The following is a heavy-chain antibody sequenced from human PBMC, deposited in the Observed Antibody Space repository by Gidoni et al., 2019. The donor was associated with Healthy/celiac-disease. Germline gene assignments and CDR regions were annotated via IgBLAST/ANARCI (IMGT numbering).Heavy chain of an antibody. CDR3: ARDSLTGSGWDYFDY. CDR1: GFTFSSYA. J-gene: IGHJ4*02. Sequence: QVQLVESGGGVVQPVRSLRLSCAASGFTFSSYAMHWVRQAPGKGLEWVAVISYDGSNKYYADSVKGRFTISRDNSKNTLYLQMNSLRAEDTAVYYCARDSLTGSGWDYFDYWGQGTLVTVSS. D-gene: IGHD6-19*01. V-gene: IGHV3-30-3*01. CDR2: ISYDGSNK.